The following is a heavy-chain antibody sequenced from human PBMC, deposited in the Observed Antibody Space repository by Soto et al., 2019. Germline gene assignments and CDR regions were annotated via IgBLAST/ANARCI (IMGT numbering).Heavy chain of an antibody. CDR2: INHSGST. Sequence: SETLSLTCAVYGGSFSGYYWSWIRQPPGKGLEWIGEINHSGSTNYNPSLKSRVTISVDTSKNQFSLKLSSVTAADAAVYYCERVSGWPGTFDPWGQGTLVTVSS. D-gene: IGHD6-19*01. V-gene: IGHV4-34*01. CDR1: GGSFSGYY. J-gene: IGHJ5*02. CDR3: ERVSGWPGTFDP.